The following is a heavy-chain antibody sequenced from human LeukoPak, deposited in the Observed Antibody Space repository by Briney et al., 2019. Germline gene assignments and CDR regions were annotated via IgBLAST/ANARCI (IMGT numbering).Heavy chain of an antibody. V-gene: IGHV3-30*02. CDR1: GFTFSSYG. CDR3: ARDLSGPYDSPD. CDR2: IRYDGSNK. J-gene: IGHJ4*02. D-gene: IGHD3-10*01. Sequence: PGGSLRLSCAASGFTFSSYGMHWVRQAPGKGLEWVAFIRYDGSNKYYADSVKGRFTISRDNAKNTLYLQMNSLRAEDTAVYYCARDLSGPYDSPDWGQGTLVTVSS.